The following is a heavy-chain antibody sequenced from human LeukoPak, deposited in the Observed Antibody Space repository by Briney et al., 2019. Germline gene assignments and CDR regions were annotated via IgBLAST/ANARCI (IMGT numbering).Heavy chain of an antibody. CDR2: TRNKANSYTT. V-gene: IGHV3-72*01. J-gene: IGHJ6*03. CDR1: GFTFSDHY. CDR3: AKGGAEQQLEVHNCYYMDV. D-gene: IGHD6-13*01. Sequence: GGSLRLSCAASGFTFSDHYMDWVRQAPGKGLEWVGRTRNKANSYTTGYAASVKGRFTISRDDSKNSLYLQMNSLRVEDTAVYYCAKGGAEQQLEVHNCYYMDVWGKGTTVTVSS.